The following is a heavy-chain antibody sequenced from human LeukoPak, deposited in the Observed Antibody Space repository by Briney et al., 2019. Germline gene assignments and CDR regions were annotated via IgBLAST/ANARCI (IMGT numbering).Heavy chain of an antibody. CDR1: GFTFSSYA. CDR2: ISGGGSTT. V-gene: IGHV3-23*01. D-gene: IGHD5-24*01. J-gene: IGHJ1*01. Sequence: GGSLRLSCAASGFTFSSYAMSWVRQAPGKGLEWVSTISGGGSTTYSADSVKGRFTISRDNSKNILYLLMNSLRAEDTAAYFCARDLDDYNGLPPFFQHWGQGTLVTVSS. CDR3: ARDLDDYNGLPPFFQH.